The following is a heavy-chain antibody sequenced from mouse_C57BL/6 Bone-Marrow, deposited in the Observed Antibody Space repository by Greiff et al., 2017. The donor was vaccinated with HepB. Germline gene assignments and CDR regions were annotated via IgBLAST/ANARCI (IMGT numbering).Heavy chain of an antibody. CDR1: GYTFTSYW. CDR2: IDPSDSYT. Sequence: QVQLKQPGAELVKPGASVKLSCKASGYTFTSYWMQWVKQRPGQGLEWIGEIDPSDSYTNYNQKFKGKATLTVDTSSSTAYMQLSSLTSEDSAVYYCASLEKATYWGQGTLVTVSA. CDR3: ASLEKATY. J-gene: IGHJ3*01. V-gene: IGHV1-50*01.